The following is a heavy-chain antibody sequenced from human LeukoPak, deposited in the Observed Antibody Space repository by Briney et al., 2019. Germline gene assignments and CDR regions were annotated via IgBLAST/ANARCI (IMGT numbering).Heavy chain of an antibody. CDR2: ISSSGSTI. CDR3: ARAKKAYCGGDCYSDAFDI. D-gene: IGHD2-21*02. V-gene: IGHV3-11*01. CDR1: GFTFSDYY. J-gene: IGHJ3*02. Sequence: PGGSLRLSCAASGFTFSDYYMSWIRQAPGKGLEWVSYISSSGSTIYYADSVKGRFTISRDNAKNSLYLQMNSLRAEDTAVYYCARAKKAYCGGDCYSDAFDIWGQGTMVTVSS.